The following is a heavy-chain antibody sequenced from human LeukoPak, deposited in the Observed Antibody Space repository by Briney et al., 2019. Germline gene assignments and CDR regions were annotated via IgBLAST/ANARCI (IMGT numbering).Heavy chain of an antibody. J-gene: IGHJ3*02. CDR1: GGTFSSYA. D-gene: IGHD3-3*01. CDR3: ARGAFTIFGVPTAFDI. CDR2: IIPIFGTA. V-gene: IGHV1-69*13. Sequence: AASVKVSCKASGGTFSSYAISWVRQAPGQGLEWMGGIIPIFGTANYAQKFQGRVTITADESTSTAYMELSSLRSDDTAVYYCARGAFTIFGVPTAFDIWGQGTMVTVSS.